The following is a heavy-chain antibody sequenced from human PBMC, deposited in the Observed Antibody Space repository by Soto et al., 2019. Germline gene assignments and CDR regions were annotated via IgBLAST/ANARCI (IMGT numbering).Heavy chain of an antibody. CDR2: IIPILGIA. CDR1: GGTFSSYT. V-gene: IGHV1-69*08. J-gene: IGHJ4*02. Sequence: QVQLVQSGAEVKKPGSSVKVSCKASGGTFSSYTISWVRQAPGQGLEWMGRIIPILGIANYAQKFQGRVTITADKSTSTAYMELSSLISEDTAVYYCAREAVAVAGANFDYWGQGTLVTVSS. CDR3: AREAVAVAGANFDY. D-gene: IGHD6-19*01.